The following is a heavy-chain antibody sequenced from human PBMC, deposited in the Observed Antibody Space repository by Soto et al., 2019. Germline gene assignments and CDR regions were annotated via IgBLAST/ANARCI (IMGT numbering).Heavy chain of an antibody. J-gene: IGHJ4*02. CDR3: AHRHRLGTVTDGFDF. Sequence: QITLKESGPTLVKPTQTLTLTCTFSGFSFTTSGVGVAWIRQPPGKALEWLAVIYSNNHKRYSPSVETRVSITKDTSKSQVVLTMTNMDPADTATYFCAHRHRLGTVTDGFDFWGQGILVTVTS. D-gene: IGHD2-21*02. CDR1: GFSFTTSGVG. V-gene: IGHV2-5*01. CDR2: IYSNNHK.